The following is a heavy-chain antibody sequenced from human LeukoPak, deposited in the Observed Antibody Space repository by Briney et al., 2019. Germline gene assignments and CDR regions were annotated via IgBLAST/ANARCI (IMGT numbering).Heavy chain of an antibody. CDR1: GFTFSSHG. J-gene: IGHJ4*02. Sequence: PGGSLRLSCAASGFTFSSHGMHWVRQAPGKGLEWVAVISYDGSNKFYADSVRGRFTISRDNSKNTLFLQMNSLRPEDTAVYYCARGPDYDILADYFDYWGQGTLVTVSS. CDR3: ARGPDYDILADYFDY. CDR2: ISYDGSNK. D-gene: IGHD3-9*01. V-gene: IGHV3-30*19.